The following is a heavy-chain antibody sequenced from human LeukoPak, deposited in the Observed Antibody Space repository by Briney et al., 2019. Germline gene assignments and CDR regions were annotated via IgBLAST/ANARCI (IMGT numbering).Heavy chain of an antibody. CDR2: ISAYNGNT. V-gene: IGHV1-18*01. CDR1: GYTFTSCG. CDR3: ARASDSSGWDHQFYFDY. D-gene: IGHD6-19*01. J-gene: IGHJ4*02. Sequence: ASVKVSCKASGYTFTSCGISWVRQAPGQGLEWMGWISAYNGNTNYAQKLQGRVTMTTDTSTSTAYMELRSLRSDDTAVYYCARASDSSGWDHQFYFDYWGQGTLVTVSS.